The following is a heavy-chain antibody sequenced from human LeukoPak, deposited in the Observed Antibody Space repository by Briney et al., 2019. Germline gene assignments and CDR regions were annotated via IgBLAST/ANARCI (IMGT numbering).Heavy chain of an antibody. J-gene: IGHJ4*02. CDR2: IIPIFGTA. CDR3: ARGAPYDSSGYVDY. D-gene: IGHD3-22*01. V-gene: IGHV1-69*13. Sequence: SMKVSCKASGGTFSSYAISWVRQAPGQGLEWMGGIIPIFGTANYAQKFQGRVTITADESTSTAYMELSSLRSEDTAVYYCARGAPYDSSGYVDYWGQGTLVTVSS. CDR1: GGTFSSYA.